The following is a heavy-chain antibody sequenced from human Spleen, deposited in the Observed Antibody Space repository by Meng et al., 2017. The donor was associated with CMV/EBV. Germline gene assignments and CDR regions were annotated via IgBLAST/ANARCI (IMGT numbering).Heavy chain of an antibody. J-gene: IGHJ4*02. V-gene: IGHV3-9*03. CDR1: GFTFDGYA. Sequence: GGSLRLSCAASGFTFDGYAMHWVWQAPGKGLEWVSGISWNSVTIAYADSVKGRFTISRDNAKNSLYLQMNILRAEDMALYYCAGGPGGSYLVGWGQGTLVTVSS. D-gene: IGHD1-26*01. CDR2: ISWNSVTI. CDR3: AGGPGGSYLVG.